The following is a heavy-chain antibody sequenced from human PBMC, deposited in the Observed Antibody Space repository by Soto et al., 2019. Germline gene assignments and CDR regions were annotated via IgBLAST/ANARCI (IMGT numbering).Heavy chain of an antibody. Sequence: ASVKVSCKASGYTFTSYGISWVRQAPGQGLEWMGWISAYNGNTNYAQKLQGRVTMTTDTSTSTAYMELRSLRSDDTAVYYCARVGIVVDGNYYYGMDFWGQGIMVTVSS. V-gene: IGHV1-18*01. CDR1: GYTFTSYG. J-gene: IGHJ6*02. D-gene: IGHD1-26*01. CDR3: ARVGIVVDGNYYYGMDF. CDR2: ISAYNGNT.